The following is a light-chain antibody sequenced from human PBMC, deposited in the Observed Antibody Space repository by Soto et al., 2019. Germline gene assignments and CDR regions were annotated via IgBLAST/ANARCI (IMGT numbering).Light chain of an antibody. CDR1: QSVSSSY. CDR3: QQYGGSDLLT. Sequence: ESVLTQSPGTLSLSPGERATLSCRTSQSVSSSYLAWYQQRIGQAPRLLIYGASIRVTGIPDRFSGSGSGTDFTLTISRLEPEDFAVYYCQQYGGSDLLTFGGGTRIDIK. V-gene: IGKV3-20*01. J-gene: IGKJ4*01. CDR2: GAS.